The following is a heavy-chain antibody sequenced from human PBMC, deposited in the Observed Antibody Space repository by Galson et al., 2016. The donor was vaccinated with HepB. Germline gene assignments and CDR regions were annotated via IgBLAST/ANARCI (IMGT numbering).Heavy chain of an antibody. Sequence: SLRLSCAASGFTFVDYTMDWVRQAPGKGLDWVSSISSAGTIIFYADSLQGRFSVSRDNAKNSLYLQMNSLRAEDTALYYCTRGGQQEAKGDYWGQGTLVTVSS. CDR3: TRGGQQEAKGDY. D-gene: IGHD1/OR15-1a*01. J-gene: IGHJ4*02. V-gene: IGHV3-21*04. CDR2: ISSAGTII. CDR1: GFTFVDYT.